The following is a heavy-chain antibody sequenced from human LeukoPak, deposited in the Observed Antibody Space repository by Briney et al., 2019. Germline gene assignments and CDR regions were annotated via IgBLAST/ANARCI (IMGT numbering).Heavy chain of an antibody. Sequence: SGPTLVKPTQTLTLTCTFSGFSLSTSGVGVVWNRQPPGKALAWLTDIYWNDDKRYSPSLNSRLTITKDTSKNQVVLTMTNMDPVDTATYYRQQRRYDILTGYLNYFDYWGQGTLITVSS. V-gene: IGHV2-5*01. CDR3: QQRRYDILTGYLNYFDY. CDR1: GFSLSTSGVG. CDR2: IYWNDDK. J-gene: IGHJ4*02. D-gene: IGHD3-9*01.